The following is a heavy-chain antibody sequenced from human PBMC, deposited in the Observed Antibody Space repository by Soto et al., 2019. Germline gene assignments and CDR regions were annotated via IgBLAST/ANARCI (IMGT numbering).Heavy chain of an antibody. CDR2: IWYDGSNK. CDR1: GFTFSSYG. Sequence: SLRLFFAAPGFTFSSYGMHWVRQAPGKGLEWVAVIWYDGSNKYYADSVKGRFTISRDNSKNTLYLQMNSLRAEDTAVYYCAREGDTAAYYYYGMDVWGQGTTVTVSS. V-gene: IGHV3-33*01. J-gene: IGHJ6*02. CDR3: AREGDTAAYYYYGMDV. D-gene: IGHD5-18*01.